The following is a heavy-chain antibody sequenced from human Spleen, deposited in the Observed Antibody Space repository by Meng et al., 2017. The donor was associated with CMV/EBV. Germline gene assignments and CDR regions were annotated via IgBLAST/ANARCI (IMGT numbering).Heavy chain of an antibody. Sequence: GSLRLSCTVSGGSISSYYLTWVRQPPGKPLEWIGSVYFSGGTNDNPSLKSRVTISRDTSKNQFSLNLTSVTAADTAVYYCARFRCSTASCYQYYFYGIDVWGQGTTVTVSS. CDR3: ARFRCSTASCYQYYFYGIDV. V-gene: IGHV4-59*01. CDR1: GGSISSYY. CDR2: VYFSGGT. J-gene: IGHJ6*02. D-gene: IGHD2-2*01.